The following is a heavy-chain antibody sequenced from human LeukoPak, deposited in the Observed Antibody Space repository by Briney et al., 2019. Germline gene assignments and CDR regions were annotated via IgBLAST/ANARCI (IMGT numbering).Heavy chain of an antibody. D-gene: IGHD2-2*01. Sequence: ASVKVSCKASGYTFTGYYMHWVRQAPGQGLEWMGWINPNSGGTNYAQKFQGRVTMTRDTSISTAYMELSRLRSDDTAVYYCARGRYCSSTSCLPGDYWGQGTLVTVSS. J-gene: IGHJ4*02. CDR2: INPNSGGT. V-gene: IGHV1-2*02. CDR1: GYTFTGYY. CDR3: ARGRYCSSTSCLPGDY.